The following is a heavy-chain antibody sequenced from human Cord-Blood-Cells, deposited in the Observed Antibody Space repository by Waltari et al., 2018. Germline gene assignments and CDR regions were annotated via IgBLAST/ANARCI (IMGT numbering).Heavy chain of an antibody. CDR1: GGSISSYY. D-gene: IGHD5-12*01. J-gene: IGHJ5*02. V-gene: IGHV4-59*01. CDR2: IYYSGST. CDR3: ARMSEATNWFDP. Sequence: QVQLQESGPALVKPSETLSLTCTVSGGSISSYYWCWIRQPPGKGLEWIGYIYYSGSTNYNPSLKSRVTISVDTSKNQFSLKLSSVTAADTAVYYCARMSEATNWFDPWGQGTLVTVSS.